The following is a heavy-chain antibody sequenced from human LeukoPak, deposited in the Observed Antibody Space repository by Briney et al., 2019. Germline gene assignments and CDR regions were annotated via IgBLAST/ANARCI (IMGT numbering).Heavy chain of an antibody. CDR3: AKDDAWLRFGE. J-gene: IGHJ4*02. V-gene: IGHV3-23*01. CDR1: GFTFSSYG. Sequence: GGSLRLSCAASGFTFSSYGMSWVRQAPGKGLGWVSAISGSGGITYYADSVKGRFTISRDNSKNTLYLEVISLTAEDTAVYYCAKDDAWLRFGEWSQGTLVTVSS. CDR2: ISGSGGIT. D-gene: IGHD3-10*01.